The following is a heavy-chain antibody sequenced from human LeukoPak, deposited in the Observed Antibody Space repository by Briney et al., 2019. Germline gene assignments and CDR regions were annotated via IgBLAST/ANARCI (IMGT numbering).Heavy chain of an antibody. Sequence: SETPSLTCTVSGGSISSGDYYWSWIRQPPGKGLEWIGYIYYSGSTYYNPSLKSRVTISVDTSKNQFSLKLSSVTAADTAVYYCAREGYDSSGYYYVRGHSNRDYYYYYMDVWGKGTTVTVSS. V-gene: IGHV4-30-4*08. CDR2: IYYSGST. CDR1: GGSISSGDYY. D-gene: IGHD3-22*01. J-gene: IGHJ6*03. CDR3: AREGYDSSGYYYVRGHSNRDYYYYYMDV.